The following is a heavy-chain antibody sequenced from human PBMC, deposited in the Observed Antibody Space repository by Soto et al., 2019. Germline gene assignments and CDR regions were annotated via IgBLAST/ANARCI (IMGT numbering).Heavy chain of an antibody. V-gene: IGHV1-18*01. J-gene: IGHJ3*02. Sequence: ASVKVSCKASGYTFTSYGISWVRQAPGQGLEWMGWISAYNGNTNYAQKLQGRVTMTTDTSTSTAYMELRSLRSDDTAVYYCARDPFQYSSSSDAFDIWGQGKMVTGSS. D-gene: IGHD6-6*01. CDR2: ISAYNGNT. CDR3: ARDPFQYSSSSDAFDI. CDR1: GYTFTSYG.